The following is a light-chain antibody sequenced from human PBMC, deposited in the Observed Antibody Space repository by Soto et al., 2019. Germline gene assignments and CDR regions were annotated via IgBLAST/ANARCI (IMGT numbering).Light chain of an antibody. Sequence: DIHMTQSPSTLSASVGDRVTITCRASQSITNRLAGYKQKPAKAPKVLIYDASSLESGRQSRYSHSGYGTEFILTISRLEFDDFGTSSCQHYGSMWT. V-gene: IGKV1-5*01. J-gene: IGKJ1*01. CDR1: QSITNR. CDR2: DAS. CDR3: QHYGSMWT.